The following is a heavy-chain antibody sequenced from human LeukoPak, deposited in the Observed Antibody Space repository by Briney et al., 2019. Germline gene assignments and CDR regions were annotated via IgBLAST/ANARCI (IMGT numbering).Heavy chain of an antibody. J-gene: IGHJ4*02. V-gene: IGHV4-59*01. CDR1: GGSICSYY. CDR3: ARRGYYGSGRVPSYYFDY. D-gene: IGHD3-10*01. Sequence: SETLSLTCIVSGGSICSYYWSWIRQPPGKGLEWIGYIYHSGSTNYNPSLKSRVTISVDTSKNQLSLKLSSVTAADTAVYYCARRGYYGSGRVPSYYFDYWGQGTLVTVSS. CDR2: IYHSGST.